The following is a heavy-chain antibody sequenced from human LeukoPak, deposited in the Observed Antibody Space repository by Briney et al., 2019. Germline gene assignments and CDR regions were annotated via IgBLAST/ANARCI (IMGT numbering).Heavy chain of an antibody. CDR2: IIPIFGTA. J-gene: IGHJ4*02. D-gene: IGHD5-12*01. CDR1: GGTFSSYA. CDR3: ARERRGYSGLLLY. V-gene: IGHV1-69*05. Sequence: GASVKVSCKASGGTFSSYAISWVRQAPGQGLEWMGRIIPIFGTANYAQKFQGRVTITTDESTSTAYMELSSLRSEDTAVYYCARERRGYSGLLLYWGQGTLVTVSS.